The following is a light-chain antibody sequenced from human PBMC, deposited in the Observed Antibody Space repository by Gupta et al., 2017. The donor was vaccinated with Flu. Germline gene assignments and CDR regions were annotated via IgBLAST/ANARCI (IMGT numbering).Light chain of an antibody. CDR1: STNNKNY. CDR3: QQDYKAPMYT. J-gene: IGKJ2*01. V-gene: IGKV4-1*01. CDR2: WAS. Sequence: STNNKNYLDWHKHKGGQPPKLLIYWASTREAGVPDRFSGSGYGTDFTLTINSRQAEDVAVYYCQQDYKAPMYTFGQGTKLEIK.